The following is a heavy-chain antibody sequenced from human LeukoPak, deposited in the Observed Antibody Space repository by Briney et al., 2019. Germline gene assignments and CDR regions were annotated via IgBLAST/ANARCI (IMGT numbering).Heavy chain of an antibody. J-gene: IGHJ4*02. CDR1: GGSISSGSYY. CDR3: ARDSVYSGSSLDY. V-gene: IGHV4-61*02. CDR2: IYTSGST. D-gene: IGHD1-26*01. Sequence: SQTLSLTCTVSGGSISSGSYYWSRIRQPAGKGLEWIGRIYTSGSTNYNPSLKSRVTISVDTSKNQFSLKLSSVTAADTAVYYCARDSVYSGSSLDYWGQGALVTVSS.